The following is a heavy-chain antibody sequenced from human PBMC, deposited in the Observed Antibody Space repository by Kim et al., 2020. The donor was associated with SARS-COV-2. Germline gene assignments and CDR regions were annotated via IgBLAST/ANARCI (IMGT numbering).Heavy chain of an antibody. J-gene: IGHJ6*02. D-gene: IGHD6-6*01. CDR3: ARDGGIAGRPHPFYNYGMDV. CDR2: ISGNGASV. Sequence: GGSLRLSCAASGFTFEDHFMNWIRQAPGKGLEWVSFISGNGASVYYTDSVKGRFTISRDNARNSIYLQMNSLRAEDTAVYFCARDGGIAGRPHPFYNYGMDVWGQGTTVTVSS. V-gene: IGHV3-11*01. CDR1: GFTFEDHF.